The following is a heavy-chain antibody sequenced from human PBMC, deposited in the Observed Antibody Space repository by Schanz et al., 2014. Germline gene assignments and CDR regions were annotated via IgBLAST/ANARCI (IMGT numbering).Heavy chain of an antibody. CDR3: AREIRGVATFDY. Sequence: QVQLVESGGGVVQPGRSLRLSCAASGFTVSSNYMSWIRQPPGKGLEWIGYIYYSGSTNYNPSLKSRVTISVDTSKNQVSLKLSSVTAADTAVYYCAREIRGVATFDYWGQGTLVTVSS. J-gene: IGHJ4*02. D-gene: IGHD5-12*01. V-gene: IGHV4-59*02. CDR1: GFTVSSNY. CDR2: IYYSGST.